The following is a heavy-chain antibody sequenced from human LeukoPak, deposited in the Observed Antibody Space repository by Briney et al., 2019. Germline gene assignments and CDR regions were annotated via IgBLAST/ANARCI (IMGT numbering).Heavy chain of an antibody. CDR2: INHSGST. J-gene: IGHJ4*02. V-gene: IGHV4-34*01. CDR1: GGSCSGYY. CDR3: ARVRRGPYYFDY. D-gene: IGHD3-10*01. Sequence: SETLSLTCAVYGGSCSGYYWSWIRQPPGKGLEWIGEINHSGSTNYNPSLKSRVTISVDTSKNQFSLKLSSVTAADTAVYYCARVRRGPYYFDYWGQGTLVTVSS.